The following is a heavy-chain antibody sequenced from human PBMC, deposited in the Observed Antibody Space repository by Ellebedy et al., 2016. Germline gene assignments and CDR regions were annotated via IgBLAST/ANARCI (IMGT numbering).Heavy chain of an antibody. CDR2: ISSSSSYI. CDR3: ARVGEGSSSFAYYYMDV. D-gene: IGHD6-13*01. Sequence: GESLKISCAASGFTFSSYSMNWVRQAPGKGLEWVSSISSSSSYIYYADSVKGRFTISRDNAKNSLYLQMNSLRAEDTAVYYCARVGEGSSSFAYYYMDVWGKGTTVTVSS. J-gene: IGHJ6*03. V-gene: IGHV3-21*01. CDR1: GFTFSSYS.